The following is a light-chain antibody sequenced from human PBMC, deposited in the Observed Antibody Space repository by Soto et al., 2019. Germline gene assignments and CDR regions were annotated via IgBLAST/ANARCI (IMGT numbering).Light chain of an antibody. CDR3: SSYTSSSTLDVV. CDR1: SSDLGGYNY. CDR2: EVS. J-gene: IGLJ2*01. V-gene: IGLV2-14*01. Sequence: QSALTQPASVSGSPGQSITISCTATSSDLGGYNYVSWYQQHPGKAPKLMIYEVSYRPSGVSTRFSGSKSGNTASLTISGLQAEDEADYYCSSYTSSSTLDVVFGGGTKLTVL.